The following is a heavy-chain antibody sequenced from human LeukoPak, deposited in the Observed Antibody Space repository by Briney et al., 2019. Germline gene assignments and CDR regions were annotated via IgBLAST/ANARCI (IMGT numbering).Heavy chain of an antibody. CDR2: ISAYNSNT. V-gene: IGHV1-18*01. Sequence: GASVKVSCKASGYTFTSYGISWVRQAPGQGLEWMGWISAYNSNTNYAQKLQGRVTMTTDTSTSTAYVELRSLRSDDTAVYYCARDKYTYCSSTSCYPTYWGQGTLVTVSS. CDR1: GYTFTSYG. D-gene: IGHD2-2*01. J-gene: IGHJ4*02. CDR3: ARDKYTYCSSTSCYPTY.